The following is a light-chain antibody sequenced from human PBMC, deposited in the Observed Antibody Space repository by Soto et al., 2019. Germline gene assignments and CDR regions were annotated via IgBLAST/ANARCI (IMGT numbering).Light chain of an antibody. J-gene: IGLJ1*01. CDR1: SDVVGNYNL. Sequence: QSALTQPASVSGSPGQSITISCTGTSDVVGNYNLVSWYQQHPGKAPKLIIYEGNKRPSGVPDRFSGSDSDTSVSLAITGLQAEDEADYYCQSYDSSLNGDVFGSGTKVTVL. CDR2: EGN. CDR3: QSYDSSLNGDV. V-gene: IGLV2-14*02.